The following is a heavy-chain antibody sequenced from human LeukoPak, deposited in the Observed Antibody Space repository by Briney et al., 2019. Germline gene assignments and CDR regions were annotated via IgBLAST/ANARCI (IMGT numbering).Heavy chain of an antibody. CDR2: INGDGGNT. D-gene: IGHD2/OR15-2a*01. V-gene: IGHV3-74*01. CDR1: GFTFSSYW. Sequence: GGSLRLSCVASGFTFSSYWIHWVRQAPGKGLVWVSRINGDGGNTDYADSVKVRFTISRDNAKNTLYLQMNSLRAEDAAVYYCVRDNPRCCGVIPSNIDDYWGQGTLVTVSS. CDR3: VRDNPRCCGVIPSNIDDY. J-gene: IGHJ4*02.